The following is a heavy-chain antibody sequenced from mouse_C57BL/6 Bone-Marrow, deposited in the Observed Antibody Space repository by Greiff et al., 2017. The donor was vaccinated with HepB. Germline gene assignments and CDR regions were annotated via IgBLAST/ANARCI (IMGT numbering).Heavy chain of an antibody. CDR2: IDPSDSYT. CDR3: AREDITTPFDY. J-gene: IGHJ2*01. D-gene: IGHD1-1*01. CDR1: GYTFTSYW. Sequence: QVQLKQPGAELVMPGASVKLSCKASGYTFTSYWMHWVKQRPGQGLEWIGEIDPSDSYTNYNQKFKGKSTLTVDKSSSTAYMQLSSLTSEDSAVYYCAREDITTPFDYWGQGTTLTVSS. V-gene: IGHV1-69*01.